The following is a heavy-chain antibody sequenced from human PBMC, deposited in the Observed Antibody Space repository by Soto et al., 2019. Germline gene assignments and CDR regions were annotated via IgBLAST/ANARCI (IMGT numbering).Heavy chain of an antibody. D-gene: IGHD2-21*02. CDR3: ARVPGVVVSADDAFDI. CDR1: GGSVSSNNW. V-gene: IGHV4-4*02. J-gene: IGHJ3*02. Sequence: QVQLQESGPGLVKPSGTLSFTCAVSGGSVSSNNWWSWVRQSPGKGLEWMGEIYHSGSAHYNPSLKSRATISLDKSKKLFSLRLTSVTAADTAVYYCARVPGVVVSADDAFDIWGPGTRVIVSS. CDR2: IYHSGSA.